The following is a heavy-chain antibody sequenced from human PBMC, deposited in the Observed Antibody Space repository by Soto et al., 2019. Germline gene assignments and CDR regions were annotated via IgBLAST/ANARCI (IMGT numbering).Heavy chain of an antibody. D-gene: IGHD1-26*01. Sequence: ASVKVSCKVSGYTLTELSMHWVRQAPGKGLEWMGGFDPEDGETIYAQKFQGRVTMTEDTSTDTAYMELSSLRSEDTAVYYYATDGSIVGASFDYWGQGTLVTVSS. CDR2: FDPEDGET. V-gene: IGHV1-24*01. CDR1: GYTLTELS. CDR3: ATDGSIVGASFDY. J-gene: IGHJ4*02.